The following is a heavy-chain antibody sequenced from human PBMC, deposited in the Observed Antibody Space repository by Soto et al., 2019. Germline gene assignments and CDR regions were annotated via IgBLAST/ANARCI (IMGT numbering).Heavy chain of an antibody. CDR2: ISSSSSYT. V-gene: IGHV3-11*05. CDR1: GFTFSDYY. CDR3: ARVFYSSSWGAYYYGMDV. Sequence: GGSLRLSCAASGFTFSDYYMSWIRQAPGKGLEWVSYISSSSSYTNYADSVKGRFTISRDNAKNSLYLQMNSLRAEDTAVYYCARVFYSSSWGAYYYGMDVWGQGTTVTVSS. J-gene: IGHJ6*02. D-gene: IGHD6-13*01.